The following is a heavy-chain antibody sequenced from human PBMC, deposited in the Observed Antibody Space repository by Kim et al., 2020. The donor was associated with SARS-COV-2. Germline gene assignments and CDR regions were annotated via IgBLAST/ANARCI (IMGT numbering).Heavy chain of an antibody. CDR2: VSGGGDST. J-gene: IGHJ6*01. Sequence: GGSLRLSCVGSGFTFRTYAMTWVRQAPGKGLEWVSGVSGGGDSTPYADAVKGRFTISSDNAKNTLYLQINSQRAEATAVYYCAKEGRGDYVFYYYGLDV. D-gene: IGHD4-17*01. CDR1: GFTFRTYA. V-gene: IGHV3-23*01. CDR3: AKEGRGDYVFYYYGLDV.